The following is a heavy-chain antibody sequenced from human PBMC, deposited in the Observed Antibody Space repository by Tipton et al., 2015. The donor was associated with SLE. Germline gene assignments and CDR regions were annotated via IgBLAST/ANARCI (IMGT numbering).Heavy chain of an antibody. D-gene: IGHD3-22*01. CDR3: ARDEYRYDTTGYHLLGHFDF. CDR1: DGSLSGYY. CDR2: ITHSGNT. J-gene: IGHJ4*02. V-gene: IGHV4-34*01. Sequence: TLSLTCAVYDGSLSGYYWSWIRRPPGKGLEWIGEITHSGNTNYNPSLKSRVSISVDTSKNQFSLNLSSVTAADTAVYYCARDEYRYDTTGYHLLGHFDFWGQGTLVTVSS.